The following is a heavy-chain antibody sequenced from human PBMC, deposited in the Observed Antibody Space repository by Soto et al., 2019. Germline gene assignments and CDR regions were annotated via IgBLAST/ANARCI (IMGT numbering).Heavy chain of an antibody. J-gene: IGHJ4*02. D-gene: IGHD6-19*01. CDR1: GYTFTGYY. V-gene: IGHV1-2*04. CDR3: ATSRISIAVAGETEYYFDY. CDR2: INPNSGGT. Sequence: GASVKVSCKASGYTFTGYYMHWVRQAPGQGLEWMGWINPNSGGTNYAQKFQGWVTMTRDTSISTAYMELSRLRSDDTAVYYCATSRISIAVAGETEYYFDYWGQGTPVTVSS.